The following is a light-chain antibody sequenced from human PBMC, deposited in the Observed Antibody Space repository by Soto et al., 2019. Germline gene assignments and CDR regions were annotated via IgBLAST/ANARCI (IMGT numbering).Light chain of an antibody. CDR3: CSYAGSHVV. J-gene: IGLJ2*01. Sequence: QSALTQPASVSGSPGQSITISCTGTSSDVGSYNLVSWYQQHPGKAPKLMIYEGSKRPSGVSNRFSGSKSGNTASLTISGLQAEDEADYYCCSYAGSHVVFGGGTQLPVL. CDR1: SSDVGSYNL. V-gene: IGLV2-23*01. CDR2: EGS.